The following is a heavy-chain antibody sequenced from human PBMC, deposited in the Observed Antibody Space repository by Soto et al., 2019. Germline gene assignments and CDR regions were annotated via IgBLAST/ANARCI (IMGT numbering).Heavy chain of an antibody. V-gene: IGHV3-23*01. CDR2: FTGSGGVT. J-gene: IGHJ4*02. Sequence: EVHVLESGGGLVQPGGSLRLSCAASGFTLSRYAMSWVRQAPGKGLEWVSGFTGSGGVTSYADSVKGRFTISRDTSKNTFYLQMNSLRAEDTAVYYCAKAGGDCWGQGTPVTVSS. D-gene: IGHD3-10*01. CDR3: AKAGGDC. CDR1: GFTLSRYA.